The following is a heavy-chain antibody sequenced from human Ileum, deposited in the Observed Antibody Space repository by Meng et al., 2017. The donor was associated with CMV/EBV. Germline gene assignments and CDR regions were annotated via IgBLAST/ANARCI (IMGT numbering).Heavy chain of an antibody. CDR3: ARGRYCSSTSCFPFDY. D-gene: IGHD2-2*01. CDR1: GDSISSYY. V-gene: IGHV4-59*01. Sequence: SETLSLTCNVSGDSISSYYWNWIRQPPGKGLEWIGYIYYSVSTNYNPPLKSRATISVDTSKNQFSLKLTSVTAADTAVYYCARGRYCSSTSCFPFDYWGQGALVTVSS. CDR2: IYYSVST. J-gene: IGHJ4*02.